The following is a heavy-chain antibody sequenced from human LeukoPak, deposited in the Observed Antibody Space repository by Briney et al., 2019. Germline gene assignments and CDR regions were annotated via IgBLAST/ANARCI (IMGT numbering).Heavy chain of an antibody. CDR3: ATNSYYDFWSGYFDS. Sequence: SVKVSCKVSGGSFSSYAISWLRQAPGQGLEWMGGIIPVSGTTSYPHKFQGRVTISADESTSTSYMELSSLRSEDTAVYYCATNSYYDFWSGYFDSWGRGTLATVSS. J-gene: IGHJ5*01. V-gene: IGHV1-69*13. D-gene: IGHD3-3*01. CDR2: IIPVSGTT. CDR1: GGSFSSYA.